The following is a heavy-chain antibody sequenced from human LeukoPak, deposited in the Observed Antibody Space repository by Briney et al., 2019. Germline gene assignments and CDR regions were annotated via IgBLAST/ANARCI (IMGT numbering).Heavy chain of an antibody. D-gene: IGHD5-24*01. CDR3: AKDRDPLAEMATVLAT. Sequence: FADSVKGRFTISRDNAKNSLYLQMNSLRPDDTALYCCAKDRDPLAEMATVLATWGQGTVVTVSS. J-gene: IGHJ5*02. V-gene: IGHV3-9*01.